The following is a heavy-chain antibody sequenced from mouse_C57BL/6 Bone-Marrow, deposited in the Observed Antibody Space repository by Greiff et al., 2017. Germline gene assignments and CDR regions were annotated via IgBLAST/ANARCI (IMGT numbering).Heavy chain of an antibody. J-gene: IGHJ4*01. CDR3: ATYYYGTQDAMDY. Sequence: QVQLQQSGAELVKPGASVKISCKASGYAFSSYWMNWVKQRPGKGLEWIGQIYPGDGNTNYNGKFKGKATLTADKSSSTAYMQLSSLTSEDSAVYFCATYYYGTQDAMDYWGQGTSVTVSS. CDR2: IYPGDGNT. CDR1: GYAFSSYW. D-gene: IGHD1-1*01. V-gene: IGHV1-80*01.